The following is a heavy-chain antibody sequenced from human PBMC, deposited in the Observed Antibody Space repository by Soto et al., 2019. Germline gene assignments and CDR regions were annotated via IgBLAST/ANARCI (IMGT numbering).Heavy chain of an antibody. CDR2: ISGSGGST. V-gene: IGHV3-23*01. CDR1: GFTFNSFA. CDR3: AKRGGIVVAGAFDI. Sequence: PGGSLRLSCAASGFTFNSFAMTWVRQAPGRGLEWVSSISGSGGSTWYADSVKGRFTISRDNSENTLYLQMNSLRAEDTAVYYCAKRGGIVVAGAFDIWDQGTMVTVSS. J-gene: IGHJ3*02. D-gene: IGHD6-13*01.